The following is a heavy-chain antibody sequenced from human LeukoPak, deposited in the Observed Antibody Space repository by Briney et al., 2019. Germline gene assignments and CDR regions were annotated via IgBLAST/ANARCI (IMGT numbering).Heavy chain of an antibody. V-gene: IGHV4-34*01. CDR2: INHSGST. D-gene: IGHD4-23*01. J-gene: IGHJ4*02. CDR1: GGSFSGYY. Sequence: SETLSLTCAVYGGSFSGYYWSWIRQPPGKGLEWIGEINHSGSTNYNPSLKSRVTISVDKSKNQFSLKLSSVTAADTAVYYCARDPHGGNSGGVWGQGTLVTVSS. CDR3: ARDPHGGNSGGV.